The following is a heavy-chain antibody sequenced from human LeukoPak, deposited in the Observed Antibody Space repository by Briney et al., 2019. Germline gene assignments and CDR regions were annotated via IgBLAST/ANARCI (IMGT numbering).Heavy chain of an antibody. CDR3: ARSTRGYYYFDY. CDR1: GYTFTCYY. V-gene: IGHV1-2*06. J-gene: IGHJ4*02. CDR2: INPNSGGT. Sequence: ASVKVSCKASGYTFTCYYMHWVRQAPGQGLEWMGRINPNSGGTNYAQKFQGRVTMTRDTSISTAYMELSRLRSDDTAVYYCARSTRGYYYFDYWGQGTLVTVSS. D-gene: IGHD3-22*01.